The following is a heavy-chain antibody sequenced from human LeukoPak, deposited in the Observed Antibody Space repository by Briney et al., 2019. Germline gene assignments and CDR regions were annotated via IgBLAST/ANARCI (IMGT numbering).Heavy chain of an antibody. CDR3: ARGEYTMAFDY. V-gene: IGHV4-59*01. CDR1: GGSISSYY. D-gene: IGHD3-10*01. Sequence: PSETLSLTCTVSGGSISSYYWSWIRQPPGKGLEWIGYIYYSGSTNYNPSLKSRVTISVDTSKNQFSLKLSSVTAADTAAYYCARGEYTMAFDYWGQGTLVTVSS. CDR2: IYYSGST. J-gene: IGHJ4*02.